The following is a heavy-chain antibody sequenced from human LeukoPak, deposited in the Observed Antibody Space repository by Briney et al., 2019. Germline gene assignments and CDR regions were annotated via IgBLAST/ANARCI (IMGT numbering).Heavy chain of an antibody. CDR2: MYYSGST. Sequence: SETLSLTCTVSGDSISSYYWSWIRQPPGKGLEWIGYMYYSGSTKYNPSLKSRVTISVDRSKNQFSLRLTSVTAADTAVYYCARVPIATGFYYYMDVWGKGTTVTISS. J-gene: IGHJ6*03. V-gene: IGHV4-59*01. D-gene: IGHD6-13*01. CDR3: ARVPIATGFYYYMDV. CDR1: GDSISSYY.